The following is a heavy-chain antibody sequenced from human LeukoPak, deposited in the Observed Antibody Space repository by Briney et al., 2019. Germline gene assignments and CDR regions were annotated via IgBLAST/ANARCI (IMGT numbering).Heavy chain of an antibody. V-gene: IGHV1-18*01. CDR2: VSANNGNT. D-gene: IGHD2-2*01. Sequence: AASVKVSCKASGYTFINYGLSWVRQAPGQGLEWMGWVSANNGNTNYAQKFQGRLTMTTDTSTSTAYMELRSLRSDDTAFYYCARDSYCITTGCPGAFDIWGQGTMVAVSS. CDR1: GYTFINYG. CDR3: ARDSYCITTGCPGAFDI. J-gene: IGHJ3*02.